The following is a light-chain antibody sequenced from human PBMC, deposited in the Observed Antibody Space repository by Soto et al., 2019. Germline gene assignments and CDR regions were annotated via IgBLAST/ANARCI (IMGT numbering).Light chain of an antibody. CDR1: QSVSSD. V-gene: IGKV3-15*01. CDR2: GAS. Sequence: EVVMTQSPATLSVSPGERATLSCRASQSVSSDLAWYQHKPGQAPRLLIYGASSRATGIPVRFSGSGSGTEFTLTISSLQSEDVAVYYCQHYKNRPLTVGGGTKVEIK. CDR3: QHYKNRPLT. J-gene: IGKJ4*01.